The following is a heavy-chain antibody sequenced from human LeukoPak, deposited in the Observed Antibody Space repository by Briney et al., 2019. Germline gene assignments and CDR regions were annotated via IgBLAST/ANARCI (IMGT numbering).Heavy chain of an antibody. D-gene: IGHD1-26*01. CDR2: VHTSGST. CDR3: ARGLVGATGEQNWFDP. Sequence: SETPSLTCTVSGGSISTYYWSWIRQPAGKGLEWIGRVHTSGSTNYNPSLKSRVTISVDNSKNQFSLKLSSVTAADTATYYCARGLVGATGEQNWFDPWGQGTLVTVSS. J-gene: IGHJ5*02. CDR1: GGSISTYY. V-gene: IGHV4-4*07.